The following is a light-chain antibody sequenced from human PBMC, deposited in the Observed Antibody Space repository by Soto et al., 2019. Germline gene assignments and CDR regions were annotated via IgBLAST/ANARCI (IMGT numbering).Light chain of an antibody. CDR2: NTN. J-gene: IGLJ3*02. Sequence: QTVVTQEPSFSVSPGGTVTLTCGLSSGSVSTDYYPSWYQQTPGQAPRTLIYNTNTRSSGVPDRFSGSILGNQAALTITGAQADEDSDYYRLLYVGSGIWMFGGGTKLTVL. CDR1: SGSVSTDYY. CDR3: LLYVGSGIWM. V-gene: IGLV8-61*01.